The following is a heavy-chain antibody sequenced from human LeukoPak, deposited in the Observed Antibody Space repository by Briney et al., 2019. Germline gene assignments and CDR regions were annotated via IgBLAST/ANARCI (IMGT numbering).Heavy chain of an antibody. Sequence: KPGSSVKVSCKASGGTFSSYAISWVRQAPGQGLEWMGRIIPIFGTANYAQKFQGRVTITKDESTSTAYMLLSGQRSDDTAVKYRSRDHDDDEEVDYWGQGTLVTVSS. J-gene: IGHJ4*02. CDR3: SRDHDDDEEVDY. D-gene: IGHD1-1*01. CDR2: IIPIFGTA. CDR1: GGTFSSYA. V-gene: IGHV1-69*05.